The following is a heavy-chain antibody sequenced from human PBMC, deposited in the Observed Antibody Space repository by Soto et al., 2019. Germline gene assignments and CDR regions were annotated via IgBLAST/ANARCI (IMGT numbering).Heavy chain of an antibody. CDR1: GGSISSYY. CDR2: IYYSGST. D-gene: IGHD5-12*01. Sequence: SETLSLTCTVSGGSISSYYWSWIRQPPGKGLEWIGYIYYSGSTNYNPSLKSRVTISVDTSKNQFSLKLSSVTAADTAVYYCARSSIEGYSGLLYFDYWGQGTLVTVS. CDR3: ARSSIEGYSGLLYFDY. V-gene: IGHV4-59*01. J-gene: IGHJ4*02.